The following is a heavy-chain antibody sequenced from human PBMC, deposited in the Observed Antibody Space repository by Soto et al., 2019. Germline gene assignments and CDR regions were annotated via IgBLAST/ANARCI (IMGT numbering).Heavy chain of an antibody. J-gene: IGHJ6*02. CDR2: IIPIFGTA. Sequence: QVQLVQSGAEVKKPGSSVKVSCKASGGTFSSYAISWVRQAPGQGLEWMGGIIPIFGTANYAQKFQGRVTIPAEESTSTAYMELSSLRSEDTAVYYCARLYSGYHLMDVWGQGTTVTVSS. CDR3: ARLYSGYHLMDV. CDR1: GGTFSSYA. D-gene: IGHD5-12*01. V-gene: IGHV1-69*01.